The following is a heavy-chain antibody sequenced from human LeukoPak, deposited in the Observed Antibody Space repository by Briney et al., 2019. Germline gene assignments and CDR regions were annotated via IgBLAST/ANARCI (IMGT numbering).Heavy chain of an antibody. V-gene: IGHV3-21*01. CDR3: ARDFPWGIVATDLAL. D-gene: IGHD5-12*01. CDR1: GFTFSSYS. CDR2: ISSSSSYI. Sequence: GGSLRLSCAASGFTFSSYSMNWVRQAPGKGLEWVSSISSSSSYIYYADSVKGRFTISRDNAKNSLYLQMNSLRAEDTAVYYCARDFPWGIVATDLALWGQGTLVTVSS. J-gene: IGHJ5*02.